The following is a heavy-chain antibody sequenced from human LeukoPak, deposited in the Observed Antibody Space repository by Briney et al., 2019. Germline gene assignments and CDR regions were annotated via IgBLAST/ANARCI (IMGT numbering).Heavy chain of an antibody. V-gene: IGHV4-61*01. Sequence: SETLSLTCTVSGGSFSSGSYYWSWIRQPPGTGLEWIGYLYYSGSTNYNPSLKSRVTISVDTSKNQFSLKLNSVTAADTAVYYCARVGDSSGYYYLVFDYWGQGTLVTVSS. D-gene: IGHD3-22*01. CDR2: LYYSGST. CDR3: ARVGDSSGYYYLVFDY. J-gene: IGHJ4*02. CDR1: GGSFSSGSYY.